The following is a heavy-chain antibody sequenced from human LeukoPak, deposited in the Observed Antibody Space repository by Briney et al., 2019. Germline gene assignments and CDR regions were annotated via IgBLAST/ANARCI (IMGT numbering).Heavy chain of an antibody. CDR3: ARSRLVMDKPNWFDP. Sequence: SETLSLTCTVSGGSVGSGSYYWSWIRQPPGKGLEWIGYIYYSGSTNYNPSLKSRVTISVDTSKNQFSLKLSSVTAADTAVYYCARSRLVMDKPNWFDPWGQGTLVTVSS. CDR2: IYYSGST. D-gene: IGHD3-22*01. V-gene: IGHV4-61*01. CDR1: GGSVGSGSYY. J-gene: IGHJ5*02.